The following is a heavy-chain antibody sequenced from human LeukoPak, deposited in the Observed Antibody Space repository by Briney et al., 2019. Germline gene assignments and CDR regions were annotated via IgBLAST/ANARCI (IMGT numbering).Heavy chain of an antibody. V-gene: IGHV5-51*01. D-gene: IGHD3-10*01. Sequence: GESLRISCKGSGYSFTGYWIGWVRQMPGKGLEWMGIIYPGDSDTRYSPSFQGQVTISADKSISTAYLQWSSLKASDTAMYYCARVSGSYYNVISTIDYWGQGTLVTVSS. CDR1: GYSFTGYW. J-gene: IGHJ4*02. CDR3: ARVSGSYYNVISTIDY. CDR2: IYPGDSDT.